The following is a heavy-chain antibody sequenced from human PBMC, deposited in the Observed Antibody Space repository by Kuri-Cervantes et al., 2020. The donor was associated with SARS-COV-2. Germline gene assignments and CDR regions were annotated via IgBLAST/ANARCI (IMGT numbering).Heavy chain of an antibody. Sequence: SETLSLTCTVSGGSISSGDYYWSWIRQPPGKGLEWNGYIYYSGSTYYNPSLKSRVTISVDTSKNQFSLKLSSVTAADTAVYYCARESSYITIFGVVTRYGMDVWGQGTTVTVSS. CDR3: ARESSYITIFGVVTRYGMDV. J-gene: IGHJ6*02. V-gene: IGHV4-30-4*01. D-gene: IGHD3-3*01. CDR1: GGSISSGDYY. CDR2: IYYSGST.